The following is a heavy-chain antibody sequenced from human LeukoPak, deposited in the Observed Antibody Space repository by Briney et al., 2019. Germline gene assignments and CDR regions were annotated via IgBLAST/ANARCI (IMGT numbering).Heavy chain of an antibody. CDR1: GGSIRSYY. Sequence: SETLSLTCTVSGGSIRSYYWSWIRQPPGKGLEWIGYIYYSGSTNYNPSLKSRVTISVDTSKNQFSLKLSSVTAADTALYYCTRHDSLLVWFDYWGLGTLVTVSS. CDR3: TRHDSLLVWFDY. V-gene: IGHV4-59*08. CDR2: IYYSGST. J-gene: IGHJ4*02. D-gene: IGHD2-8*01.